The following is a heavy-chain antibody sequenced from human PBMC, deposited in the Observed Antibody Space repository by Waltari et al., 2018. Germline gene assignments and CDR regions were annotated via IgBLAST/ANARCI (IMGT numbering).Heavy chain of an antibody. V-gene: IGHV3-33*01. Sequence: QEKLVESGGGVVQSGRSLRLSCAASGFSFTNYGMHWVRQAPGKGGEGVAVIWYDGSKKYYVDSVKGRFDISRDNSKNTLYLQMDSLRAEDTAVYFCARDQYGESFYYAMNVWGQGTAVTVSS. CDR3: ARDQYGESFYYAMNV. J-gene: IGHJ6*02. CDR2: IWYDGSKK. CDR1: GFSFTNYG. D-gene: IGHD1-26*01.